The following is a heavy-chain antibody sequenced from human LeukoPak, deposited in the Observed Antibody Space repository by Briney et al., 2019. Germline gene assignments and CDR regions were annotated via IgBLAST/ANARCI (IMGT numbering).Heavy chain of an antibody. J-gene: IGHJ3*02. CDR1: GGTFSSYA. V-gene: IGHV1-2*02. CDR3: AITSRAYDPFHI. CDR2: INPKNGGT. Sequence: ASVKVSCKASGGTFSSYAISWVRQAPGQGLEWMGWINPKNGGTNYAQKFQGRVTMTRDTSISTDFMEMSRLRSDDTAVYYCAITSRAYDPFHIWGQGTMVTVSS. D-gene: IGHD1-1*01.